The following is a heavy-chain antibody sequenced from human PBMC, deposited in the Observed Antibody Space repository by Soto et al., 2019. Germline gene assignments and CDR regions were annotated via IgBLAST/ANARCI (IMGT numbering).Heavy chain of an antibody. CDR3: ASVNLRFSYGIDV. Sequence: EVQLVESGGGLVQPGGSLRLSCAASGSTFSSSEMHWVRQAPGKGLEWLSYISKSSSVIYYADSVKGRFTISRDNANNLLYLQMNSLRAEATAVYFCASVNLRFSYGIDVWGQGTTVTVSS. D-gene: IGHD3-3*01. CDR2: ISKSSSVI. CDR1: GSTFSSSE. V-gene: IGHV3-48*03. J-gene: IGHJ6*02.